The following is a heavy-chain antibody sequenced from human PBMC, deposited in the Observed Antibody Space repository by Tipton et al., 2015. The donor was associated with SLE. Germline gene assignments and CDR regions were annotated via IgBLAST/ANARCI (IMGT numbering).Heavy chain of an antibody. V-gene: IGHV4-34*01. CDR3: ARGNPDAFDI. CDR1: GGSFSGYY. CDR2: INHSGST. D-gene: IGHD1-14*01. Sequence: LRLSCAVYGGSFSGYYWSWIRQPPGKGLEWIGEINHSGSTNYNPSLKSRVTISVDTSKNQFSLKLSSVTAADTAVYYCARGNPDAFDIWGQGTMVTVSS. J-gene: IGHJ3*02.